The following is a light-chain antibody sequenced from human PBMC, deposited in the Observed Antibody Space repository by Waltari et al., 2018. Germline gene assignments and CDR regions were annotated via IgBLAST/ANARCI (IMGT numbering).Light chain of an antibody. J-gene: IGLJ3*02. CDR2: DVS. V-gene: IGLV2-11*01. CDR3: CSSAGSYTWV. Sequence: QSALTQPRSVSGSPGQSVTISCTGTSSDVGGYNYVSLNQPLPGKAPKLIIYDVSKRPSGVPERLSGCHSGNTACLTISGLQAADEADYYCCSSAGSYTWVFGGGTKQTVL. CDR1: SSDVGGYNY.